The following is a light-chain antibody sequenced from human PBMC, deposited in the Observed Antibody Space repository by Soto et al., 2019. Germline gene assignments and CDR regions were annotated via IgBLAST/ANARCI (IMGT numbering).Light chain of an antibody. J-gene: IGLJ1*01. CDR3: SSYTSSSTRV. V-gene: IGLV2-14*01. CDR1: SSDVGGYNY. CDR2: EVS. Sequence: SVLTQPASVSGSPGQSITISCTGTSSDVGGYNYVSWYQQHPGKAPKLMIHEVSNRPSGVSNRFSGSKSGNTASLTISGLQAEDEADYYCSSYTSSSTRVFGTGTKVTVL.